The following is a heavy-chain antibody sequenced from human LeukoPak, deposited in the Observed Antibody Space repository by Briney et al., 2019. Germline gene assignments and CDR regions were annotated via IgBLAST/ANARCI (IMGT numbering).Heavy chain of an antibody. CDR3: AMDLDYGGY. CDR1: GGSFSGYSY. CDR2: INHSGNS. J-gene: IGHJ4*02. Sequence: KSSETLSLTCAVYGGSFSGYSYWNWIRQPPGKGLEWIGEINHSGNSNYNPSLKSRVIISVDTSKNQFSLKLSSVTAADTAVYYCAMDLDYGGYWGQGTLVTVSS. D-gene: IGHD4-17*01. V-gene: IGHV4-34*01.